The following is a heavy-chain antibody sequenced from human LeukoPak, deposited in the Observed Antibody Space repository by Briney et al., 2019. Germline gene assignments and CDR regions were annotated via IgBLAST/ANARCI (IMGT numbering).Heavy chain of an antibody. J-gene: IGHJ4*02. Sequence: KSSGPVLVKPTETLTLTCTVSGFSLSNARMGVSWIRQPPGKALEWLAHIFSNDEKSYSTSLKSRLTISKDTSKSQVVLTMTNMDPVDTATYYCARIPRQGFLEWSVDYWGQGTLVTVSS. D-gene: IGHD3-3*01. V-gene: IGHV2-26*01. CDR2: IFSNDEK. CDR1: GFSLSNARMG. CDR3: ARIPRQGFLEWSVDY.